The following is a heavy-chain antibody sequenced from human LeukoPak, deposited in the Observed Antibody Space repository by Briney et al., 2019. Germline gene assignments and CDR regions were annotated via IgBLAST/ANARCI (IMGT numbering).Heavy chain of an antibody. Sequence: SETLSPTCTVSGGSISSSSYYWGWIRQPPGKGLEWIGNIYYSGSTYYNPSLKSRVTISEDTSKNQFSLKLSSVTAADTAVYYCARSSGTGTFSYWGQGTLVTVSS. CDR1: GGSISSSSYY. J-gene: IGHJ4*02. D-gene: IGHD6-25*01. V-gene: IGHV4-39*01. CDR2: IYYSGST. CDR3: ARSSGTGTFSY.